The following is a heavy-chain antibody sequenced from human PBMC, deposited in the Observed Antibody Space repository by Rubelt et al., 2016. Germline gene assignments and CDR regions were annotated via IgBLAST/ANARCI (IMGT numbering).Heavy chain of an antibody. CDR3: ARDHSSGWYLEGFFDY. V-gene: IGHV4-38-2*02. J-gene: IGHJ4*02. D-gene: IGHD6-19*01. Sequence: QVQLQESGPGLVKPSETLSLTCTVSGYSISSGYYWGWIRQPPGTVLEWIGSLYHSGSTYYNTSLKSRVTIAVDTSKNQFSLRLSSVTAADTAVYYCARDHSSGWYLEGFFDYWGQGTLVTVSS. CDR1: GYSISSGYY. CDR2: LYHSGST.